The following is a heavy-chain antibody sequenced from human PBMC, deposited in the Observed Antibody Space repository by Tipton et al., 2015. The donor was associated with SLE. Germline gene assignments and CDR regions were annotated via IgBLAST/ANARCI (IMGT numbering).Heavy chain of an antibody. J-gene: IGHJ6*02. CDR3: ARDRSGHCTGGVCMRGDYYGMDV. CDR2: IYYSGST. V-gene: IGHV4-39*07. D-gene: IGHD2-8*02. CDR1: GGSISSSSYY. Sequence: TLSLTCTVSGGSISSSSYYWGWIRQPPGKGLEWSGSIYYSGSTYYNPSLKSRVTISVDTSKNQFSLKLSSVTAADTAVYYCARDRSGHCTGGVCMRGDYYGMDVWGQGTTVTVSS.